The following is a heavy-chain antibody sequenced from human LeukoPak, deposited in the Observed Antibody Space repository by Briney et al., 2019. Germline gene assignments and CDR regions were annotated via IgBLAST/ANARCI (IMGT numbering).Heavy chain of an antibody. CDR3: ARDQLRWSEHQAFDI. V-gene: IGHV3-33*01. CDR1: GFTFSSYG. Sequence: PGGSLRLSCAASGFTFSSYGMHWVRQAPGKGLEWVAVIWYDGSNKYYADSVKGRFTISRDNSKNTLYLQMNSLRAEDTAVYYCARDQLRWSEHQAFDIWGQGTMVTVSS. CDR2: IWYDGSNK. J-gene: IGHJ3*02. D-gene: IGHD2-15*01.